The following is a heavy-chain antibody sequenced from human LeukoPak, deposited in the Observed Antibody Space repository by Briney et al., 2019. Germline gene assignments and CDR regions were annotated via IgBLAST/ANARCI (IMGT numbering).Heavy chain of an antibody. V-gene: IGHV4-34*01. CDR2: INHGGST. Sequence: SETLSLTCAVYGGSFSGYYWSWIRQPPGKGLEWIGEINHGGSTNYNPSLKSRVTISVDTSKNQCSLKLSSVTAADTAVYYCATENIVVVPAAAYNWFDPWGQGTLVTVSS. D-gene: IGHD2-2*01. J-gene: IGHJ5*02. CDR1: GGSFSGYY. CDR3: ATENIVVVPAAAYNWFDP.